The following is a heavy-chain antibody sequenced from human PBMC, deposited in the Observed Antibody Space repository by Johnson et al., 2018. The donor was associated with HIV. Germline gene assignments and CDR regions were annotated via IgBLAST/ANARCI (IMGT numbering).Heavy chain of an antibody. V-gene: IGHV3-30*02. Sequence: QVQLVESGGGLVQPGGSLRLSCAASGFTVSSNYMSWVRQAPGRGLEWVTFIRHEGGSNKDYADSVKGRFTISRDNAKNTLYLQMNSLRAEDTAVYYCAKERTAMVTPFDAWGQGTRVTVSS. CDR1: GFTVSSNY. CDR3: AKERTAMVTPFDA. D-gene: IGHD5-18*01. CDR2: IRHEGGSNK. J-gene: IGHJ3*01.